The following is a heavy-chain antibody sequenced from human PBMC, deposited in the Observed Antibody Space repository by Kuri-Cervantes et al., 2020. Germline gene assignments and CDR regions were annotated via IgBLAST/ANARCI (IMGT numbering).Heavy chain of an antibody. CDR3: ARDFLGERWPDY. Sequence: GGSLRLSCAASGFTFSSYAMHWVRQAPGKGPEGVAVISYDGSNKYYADSVKGRFTISRDNSKNTLYLQMNSLRAEDTAVYYCARDFLGERWPDYWGQGTLVTVSS. J-gene: IGHJ4*02. V-gene: IGHV3-30-3*01. CDR1: GFTFSSYA. D-gene: IGHD5-24*01. CDR2: ISYDGSNK.